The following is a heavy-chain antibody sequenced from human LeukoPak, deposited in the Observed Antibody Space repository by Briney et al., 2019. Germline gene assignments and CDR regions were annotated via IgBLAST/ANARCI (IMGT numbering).Heavy chain of an antibody. D-gene: IGHD6-19*01. J-gene: IGHJ5*02. Sequence: GGSLRLSCAASGFTFSRYGMHWVRQAPGKGLEWVAVIWFDGNNKYYADSVKGRFTISRDNSKNTLFLQMNSLRAEDTAMYYCATDPKRQWLVPGENWFDTWGQGTLVTVSS. CDR1: GFTFSRYG. CDR2: IWFDGNNK. V-gene: IGHV3-33*01. CDR3: ATDPKRQWLVPGENWFDT.